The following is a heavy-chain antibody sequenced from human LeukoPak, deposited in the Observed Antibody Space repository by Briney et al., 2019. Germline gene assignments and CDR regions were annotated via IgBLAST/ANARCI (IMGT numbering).Heavy chain of an antibody. CDR1: GFTFSSYA. CDR2: ISYDGSNK. CDR3: ARWGSSGWYFDY. Sequence: PGRSLRLSCAASGFTFSSYAMHWVRQAPGKGLEWVAVISYDGSNKYYADSVKGRFTISRDNSKNTLYLQMSSLRAEDTAVYYCARWGSSGWYFDYWGQGTLVTVSS. D-gene: IGHD6-19*01. V-gene: IGHV3-30-3*01. J-gene: IGHJ4*02.